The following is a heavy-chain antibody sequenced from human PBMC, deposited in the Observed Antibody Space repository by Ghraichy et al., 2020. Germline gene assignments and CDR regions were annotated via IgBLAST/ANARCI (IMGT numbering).Heavy chain of an antibody. CDR3: ARHASLVLYDGMDV. Sequence: SETLSLTCPVSGGSISSSSYYWGWLRQPPGTGLEWIGSMYHSGSTYYNPSLKSRITIAVDTSKNQFYLKLSSVTAADTAVYDCARHASLVLYDGMDVWGQGTTVTVS. CDR1: GGSISSSSYY. CDR2: MYHSGST. V-gene: IGHV4-39*01. J-gene: IGHJ6*02.